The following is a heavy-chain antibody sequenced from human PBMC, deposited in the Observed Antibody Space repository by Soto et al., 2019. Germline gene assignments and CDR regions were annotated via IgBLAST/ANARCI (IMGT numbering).Heavy chain of an antibody. CDR3: ARGIEGFYQGRYSYGMD. V-gene: IGHV4-59*01. J-gene: IGHJ6*01. CDR2: MYNTGST. D-gene: IGHD2-2*01. Sequence: SDTLSLTCTVSGGSISGYYWSWIRQPPGKGLEWIGYMYNTGSTVYNPSFKSRVTISVDTSKNQFSLKLNSVTAADTAVYYCARGIEGFYQGRYSYGMD. CDR1: GGSISGYY.